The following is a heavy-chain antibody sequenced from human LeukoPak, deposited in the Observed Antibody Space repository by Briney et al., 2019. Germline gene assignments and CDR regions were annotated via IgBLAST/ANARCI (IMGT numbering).Heavy chain of an antibody. CDR2: LNPNSGGT. Sequence: ASVKVSCKASGYTFTGYYMHWVRQAPGQGLEWMGWLNPNSGGTNYAQKFQGRVTMTRDTSISTAYMELRSLRSDDTAVYYCARNGLKYYYDSSGYYLDYWGQGTLVTVSS. J-gene: IGHJ4*02. CDR1: GYTFTGYY. CDR3: ARNGLKYYYDSSGYYLDY. V-gene: IGHV1-2*02. D-gene: IGHD3-22*01.